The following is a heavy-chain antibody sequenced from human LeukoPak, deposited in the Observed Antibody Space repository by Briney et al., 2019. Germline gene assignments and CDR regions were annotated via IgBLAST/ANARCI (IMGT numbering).Heavy chain of an antibody. J-gene: IGHJ3*02. CDR3: SKPITGAAAGTDAFDI. CDR1: GFTFSSYW. CDR2: IKQDGSEK. D-gene: IGHD6-13*01. V-gene: IGHV3-7*01. Sequence: GGSLRLSCAASGFTFSSYWMSWVRQAPGKGLEWVANIKQDGSEKYYVDSVKGRFTISRDNAKNSLYLQMNSLRAEDTAVYYCSKPITGAAAGTDAFDIWGQGTMVTVSS.